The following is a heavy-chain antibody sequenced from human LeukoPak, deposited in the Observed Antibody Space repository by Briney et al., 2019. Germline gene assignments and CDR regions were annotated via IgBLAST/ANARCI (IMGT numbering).Heavy chain of an antibody. CDR3: ANLLYSGSHDY. CDR2: ISYDGSNK. CDR1: GFTFSSYG. D-gene: IGHD1-26*01. V-gene: IGHV3-30*18. Sequence: GGSLRLSCAASGFTFSSYGMHWVRQAPGKGLEWVAVISYDGSNKYYADSVKGRFTISRDNSKNTLYLQMNSLRAEDTAVYYCANLLYSGSHDYWGQGTLVTVSS. J-gene: IGHJ4*02.